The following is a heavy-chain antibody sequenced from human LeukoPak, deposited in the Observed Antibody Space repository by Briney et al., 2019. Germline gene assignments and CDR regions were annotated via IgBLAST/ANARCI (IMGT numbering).Heavy chain of an antibody. J-gene: IGHJ4*02. D-gene: IGHD6-13*01. V-gene: IGHV3-30*18. Sequence: GGSLRLSCAASGFTFSSYGMHWVRQAPGKGLEWVAVISNDGSKIYYTDSVKGRFTISRDNPKNTLYLQMNSLRTEDTAVYCCAQDRGGEQQLIQGFAYWGQGTLVTVSS. CDR2: ISNDGSKI. CDR3: AQDRGGEQQLIQGFAY. CDR1: GFTFSSYG.